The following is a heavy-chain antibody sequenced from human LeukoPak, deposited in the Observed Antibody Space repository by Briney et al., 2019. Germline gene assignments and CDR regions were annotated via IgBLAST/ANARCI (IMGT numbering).Heavy chain of an antibody. J-gene: IGHJ4*02. CDR1: GGSISSSNW. Sequence: SGTLSLTCAVSGGSISSSNWWSWVRRPPGKGLEWIGEIYHSGSTNYNPSLKSRVTISVDKSKNQFSLKLSSVTAADTAVYYCARDHYYGSGSYYSDYWGQGTLVTVSS. V-gene: IGHV4-4*02. D-gene: IGHD3-10*01. CDR2: IYHSGST. CDR3: ARDHYYGSGSYYSDY.